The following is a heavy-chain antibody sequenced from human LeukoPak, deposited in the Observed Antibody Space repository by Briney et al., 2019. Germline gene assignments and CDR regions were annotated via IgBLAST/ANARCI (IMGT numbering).Heavy chain of an antibody. CDR3: ARGRGPYDYVWGSYRPRDY. J-gene: IGHJ4*02. CDR2: ISAYNGNT. CDR1: GYTFSSYG. V-gene: IGHV1-18*01. D-gene: IGHD3-16*02. Sequence: ASVKVSCKASGYTFSSYGISWVRQAPGQGLEWMGWISAYNGNTNYAQKLQGRVTMTTDTSTSTAYMELRSLRSEDTAVYYCARGRGPYDYVWGSYRPRDYWGQGTLVTVSS.